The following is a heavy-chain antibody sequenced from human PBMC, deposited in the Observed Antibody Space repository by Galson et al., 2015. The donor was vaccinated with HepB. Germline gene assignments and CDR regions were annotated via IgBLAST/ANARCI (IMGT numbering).Heavy chain of an antibody. CDR3: ARVHPPTVTPAYFDL. CDR1: GGTFSSYA. D-gene: IGHD4-17*01. V-gene: IGHV1-69*06. J-gene: IGHJ2*01. CDR2: IIPIFGTA. Sequence: SVKVSCKASGGTFSSYAISWVRQAPGQGLEWMGGIIPIFGTANYAQKFQGRVTITADKSTSTAYMELSSLRSEDTAVYYCARVHPPTVTPAYFDLWGRGTLVTVSS.